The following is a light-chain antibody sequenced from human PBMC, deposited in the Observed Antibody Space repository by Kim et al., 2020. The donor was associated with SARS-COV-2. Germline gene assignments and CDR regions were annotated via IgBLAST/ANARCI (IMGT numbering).Light chain of an antibody. CDR2: AAS. V-gene: IGKV3-15*01. J-gene: IGKJ4*01. CDR1: QSVSSN. Sequence: EKVMTQSPATLSVSPGERATLSCGASQSVSSNLAWYQQKPGQAHRLLIYAASTRATGIPARFSGSGSGTEFTLTISSLQSEDFAFYYCQQYNNWPLTFGGGTKVDIK. CDR3: QQYNNWPLT.